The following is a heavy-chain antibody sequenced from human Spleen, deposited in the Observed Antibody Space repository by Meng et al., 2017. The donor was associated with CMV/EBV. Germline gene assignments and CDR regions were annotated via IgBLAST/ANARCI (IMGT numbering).Heavy chain of an antibody. V-gene: IGHV3-48*04. CDR1: GFTVSSSY. J-gene: IGHJ4*02. CDR3: ARGSSSGPGRFDY. CDR2: ISSSSSTI. Sequence: GGSLRLSCAASGFTVSSSYMSWVRQAPGKGLEWVSYISSSSSTIYYADSVKGRFTISRDNAKNSLYLQLNSLRVDDTAVYYCARGSSSGPGRFDYWGQGTLVTVSS. D-gene: IGHD6-6*01.